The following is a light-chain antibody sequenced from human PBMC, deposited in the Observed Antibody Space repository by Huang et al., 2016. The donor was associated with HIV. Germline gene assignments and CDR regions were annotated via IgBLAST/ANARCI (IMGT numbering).Light chain of an antibody. CDR3: QHSDGLSPLT. CDR1: QNVGTS. V-gene: IGKV1-8*01. J-gene: IGKJ4*01. Sequence: IRITQSPSSLSASTGDRVTITCRASQNVGTSLAWYQQRPGRAPVLLIYDASTLQRGVPSRFSGSGSRTVFTLTIGCLQVEDAATYYCQHSDGLSPLTFGGGT. CDR2: DAS.